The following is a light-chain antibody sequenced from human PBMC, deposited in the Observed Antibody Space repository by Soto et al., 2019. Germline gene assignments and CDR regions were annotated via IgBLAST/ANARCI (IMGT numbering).Light chain of an antibody. J-gene: IGKJ4*01. CDR1: QTISRY. V-gene: IGKV1-39*01. CDR3: QQSYSSPLT. CDR2: GAS. Sequence: DIQMTQSPSSLSASVGDRVTITCRASQTISRYLNWYQQTAGKAPKLLIYGASNLESGVPSRFSGSGSGTDFTLTISSLQPEDFAAYYCQQSYSSPLTFGGGTKVDIK.